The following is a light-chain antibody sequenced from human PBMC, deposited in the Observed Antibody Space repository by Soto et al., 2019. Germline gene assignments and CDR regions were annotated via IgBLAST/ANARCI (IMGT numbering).Light chain of an antibody. Sequence: EIVVTQSPGTLSLSPGERATLSCRASQSVSSSYLAWYQQKPGQAPRLLIYGASSRATGIPDRFSGSGSGTDFTLTISRLEPEDFAVYYCQQYGSSPYTFGQGTKLEIK. V-gene: IGKV3-20*01. CDR1: QSVSSSY. J-gene: IGKJ2*01. CDR2: GAS. CDR3: QQYGSSPYT.